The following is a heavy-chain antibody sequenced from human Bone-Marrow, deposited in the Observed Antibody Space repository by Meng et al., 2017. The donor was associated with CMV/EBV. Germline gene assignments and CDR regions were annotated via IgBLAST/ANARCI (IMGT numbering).Heavy chain of an antibody. Sequence: CVPSGFTFSTEGRHWVRQAPGKGLEWVAFIRNDASKKYYANSVKGRFTISRDNSKNTLYLQMNSLRAEDTAVYYCASGGLATELDYWGQGTLVTVSS. D-gene: IGHD1-26*01. J-gene: IGHJ4*02. V-gene: IGHV3-30*02. CDR3: ASGGLATELDY. CDR2: IRNDASKK. CDR1: GFTFSTEG.